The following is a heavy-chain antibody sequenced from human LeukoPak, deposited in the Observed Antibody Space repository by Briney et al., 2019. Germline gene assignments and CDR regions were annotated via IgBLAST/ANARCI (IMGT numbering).Heavy chain of an antibody. CDR2: ISGSGFST. D-gene: IGHD3-16*01. V-gene: IGHV3-23*01. Sequence: GGTLRLSCAAYGFTFSSYAMNWVRQAPGKGLEWVSGISGSGFSTHYADSVKGRFTISRDNSKNTVYLQMNSLRAEDTAIYYCAKLVGYAFDIWGQGTMVTVSS. CDR1: GFTFSSYA. CDR3: AKLVGYAFDI. J-gene: IGHJ3*02.